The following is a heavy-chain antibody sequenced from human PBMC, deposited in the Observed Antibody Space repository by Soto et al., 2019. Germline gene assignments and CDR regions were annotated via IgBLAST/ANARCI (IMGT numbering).Heavy chain of an antibody. CDR3: ARLVACSGGSCRFDP. J-gene: IGHJ5*02. D-gene: IGHD2-15*01. V-gene: IGHV4-39*01. Sequence: PSETLSLTCTVSGGSISSSSYYWAWIRQPPGKGLEWIGSINYSGTTYYIASLKSRVTISIDTSKNQFSLRLNSVTAADTAVYYCARLVACSGGSCRFDPWGQGNLVTVSS. CDR2: INYSGTT. CDR1: GGSISSSSYY.